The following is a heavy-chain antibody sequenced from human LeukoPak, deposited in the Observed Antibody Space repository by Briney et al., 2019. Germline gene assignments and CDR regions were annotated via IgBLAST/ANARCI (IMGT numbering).Heavy chain of an antibody. CDR1: GYTFIGYY. CDR3: AREARWYCGGDCYSFGNDY. V-gene: IGHV1-2*02. Sequence: ASVKVSCKASGYTFIGYYMHWVRQAPGQGLEWMGWINPNSGGTNYAQKFQGRVTMTRDTSISTAYMELSRLRSDDTAVYYCAREARWYCGGDCYSFGNDYWGQGTLVTVSS. CDR2: INPNSGGT. D-gene: IGHD2-21*01. J-gene: IGHJ4*02.